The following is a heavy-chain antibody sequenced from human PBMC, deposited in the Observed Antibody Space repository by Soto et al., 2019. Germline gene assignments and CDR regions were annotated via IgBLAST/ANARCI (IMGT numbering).Heavy chain of an antibody. CDR3: VKDGPVLAY. J-gene: IGHJ4*02. V-gene: IGHV3-30*18. CDR2: ISSDGSKE. CDR1: GVTFSSHG. Sequence: QVQLVESGGGVVQPGRSLRLSCAASGVTFSSHGMHWARQAPGKGLEWVALISSDGSKEYYADSVKGRFTISRDNSKNTLYLQMNSLRAEDSAMYYCVKDGPVLAYCGQGTLVTVSS. D-gene: IGHD3-3*02.